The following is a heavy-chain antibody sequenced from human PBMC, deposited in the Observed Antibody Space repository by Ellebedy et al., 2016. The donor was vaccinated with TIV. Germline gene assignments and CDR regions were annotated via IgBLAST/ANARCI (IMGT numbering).Heavy chain of an antibody. V-gene: IGHV3-15*01. Sequence: GESLKISCAASGFTFTNAWVSWVRQAPGKGLEWVGRIKSKTDAGTGDFAAPVKGRFLISRDDSTSTVYLQMTSLKIEDTAVYYCSAGTGKTDFDYWGQGTLVTVSS. D-gene: IGHD7-27*01. CDR2: IKSKTDAGTG. CDR1: GFTFTNAW. CDR3: SAGTGKTDFDY. J-gene: IGHJ4*02.